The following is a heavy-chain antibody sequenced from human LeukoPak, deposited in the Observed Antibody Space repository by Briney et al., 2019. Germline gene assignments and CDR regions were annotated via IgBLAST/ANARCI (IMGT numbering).Heavy chain of an antibody. CDR1: GGTFSSYA. D-gene: IGHD3-22*01. J-gene: IGHJ4*02. V-gene: IGHV1-69*04. CDR3: ARVGAYDSSGYYQKSFDY. Sequence: GASVKVSCKGSGGTFSSYAISWGGQAPGQRLEWMGRIIPILGIANYAQKFQGRVTITADKSTSTAYMELSSLRSEDTAVYYCARVGAYDSSGYYQKSFDYWGQGTLVTVSS. CDR2: IIPILGIA.